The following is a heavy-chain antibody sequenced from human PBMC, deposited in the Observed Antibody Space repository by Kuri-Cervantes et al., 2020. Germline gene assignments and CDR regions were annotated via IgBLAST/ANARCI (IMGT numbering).Heavy chain of an antibody. D-gene: IGHD4-17*01. J-gene: IGHJ4*02. CDR2: ISWNSGSI. CDR1: GFTFDDYA. Sequence: GGSLRLSCAASGFTFDDYAMHWVRQAPGKGLEWVSGISWNSGSIGYADSVKGRFTISRDNAKNTLFLQMDSLRAEDTAVYYCATWGSTVRGWGQGTLVTVSS. CDR3: ATWGSTVRG. V-gene: IGHV3-9*01.